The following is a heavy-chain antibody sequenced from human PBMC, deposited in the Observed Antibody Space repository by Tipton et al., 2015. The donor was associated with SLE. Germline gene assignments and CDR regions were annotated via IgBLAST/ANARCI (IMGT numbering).Heavy chain of an antibody. Sequence: SLRLSCAASGFTFDDYAMHWVRQAPGKGLEWVSGISWNSGSIGYADSVKGRFTISRDNAKNSLYLQMNSLRAEDTALYYCSTISDSRTGTWGQGALVTVSS. CDR2: ISWNSGSI. CDR3: STISDSRTGT. CDR1: GFTFDDYA. J-gene: IGHJ5*02. V-gene: IGHV3-9*01. D-gene: IGHD1-1*01.